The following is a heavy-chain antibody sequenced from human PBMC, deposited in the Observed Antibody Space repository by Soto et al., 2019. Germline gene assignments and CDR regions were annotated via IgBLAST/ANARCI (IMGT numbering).Heavy chain of an antibody. CDR2: ITSNGGNT. CDR1: GLTFSSYA. J-gene: IGHJ6*02. CDR3: ARRIPFGYGMDA. Sequence: GGSRRLSCAASGLTFSSYAMHWVRQAPGKGLEYVSAITSNGGNTDYASSVKGRFTISRDNSKNTLYLQMGSLRAEDMAVYYCARRIPFGYGMDARAQGTTLPVSS. D-gene: IGHD3-16*01. V-gene: IGHV3-64*01.